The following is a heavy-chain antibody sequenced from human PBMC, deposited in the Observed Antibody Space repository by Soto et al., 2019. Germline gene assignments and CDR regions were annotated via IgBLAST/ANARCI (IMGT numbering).Heavy chain of an antibody. Sequence: ILSLTCTVSRGAISSGGYYWSWIRQHPGKGLEWIGYIYYSGSTYYNPSLKSRVTISVDTSKNQFSLKLSSVTAADTAVYYCAREHLDNYYYYMDVWGKGTTVTVSS. CDR1: RGAISSGGYY. D-gene: IGHD3-9*01. J-gene: IGHJ6*03. V-gene: IGHV4-31*03. CDR2: IYYSGST. CDR3: AREHLDNYYYYMDV.